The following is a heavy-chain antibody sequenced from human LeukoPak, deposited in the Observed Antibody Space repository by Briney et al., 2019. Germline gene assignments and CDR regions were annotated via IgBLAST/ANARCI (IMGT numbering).Heavy chain of an antibody. J-gene: IGHJ4*02. V-gene: IGHV3-11*01. D-gene: IGHD3-22*01. CDR3: ASDSSGYCLFDY. Sequence: GGSLRLSCAASGLTFNDYYMSWTRQAPGKGLEWVSYISSSGSTIYYADSVKGRFTISRDNAKNSLYLQMNSLRAEDTAVYYCASDSSGYCLFDYWGQGTLVTVSS. CDR1: GLTFNDYY. CDR2: ISSSGSTI.